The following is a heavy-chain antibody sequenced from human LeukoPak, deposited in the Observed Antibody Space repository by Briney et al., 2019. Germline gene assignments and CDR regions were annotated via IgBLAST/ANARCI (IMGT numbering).Heavy chain of an antibody. Sequence: GGSLRLSCAASGFSFSTYWMSWVRQTPEKWLGFVANIDQGGSVRNYMDSLKGRCTISRDNAKKSLYLEITSLRADDTAVYYCARDPESSSFDLWGRGALVTVSS. CDR1: GFSFSTYW. CDR2: IDQGGSVR. V-gene: IGHV3-7*01. J-gene: IGHJ4*02. D-gene: IGHD6-13*01. CDR3: ARDPESSSFDL.